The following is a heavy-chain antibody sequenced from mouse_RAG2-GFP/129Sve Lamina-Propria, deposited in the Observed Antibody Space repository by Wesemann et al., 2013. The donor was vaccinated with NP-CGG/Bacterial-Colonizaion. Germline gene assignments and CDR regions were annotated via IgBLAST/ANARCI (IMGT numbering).Heavy chain of an antibody. Sequence: EVQLQQSGPELVKPGASVKISCKASGYTFTDYYMNWVKQSHGKSLEWIGDINPNNGGTSYNQKFKGKATLTVDKSSSTAYMELRSLTSEDSAVYYCARKALLRFFDYWGQGTTLTVSS. CDR2: INPNNGGT. D-gene: IGHD1-1*01. V-gene: IGHV1-26*01. J-gene: IGHJ2*01. CDR1: GYTFTDYY. CDR3: ARKALLRFFDY.